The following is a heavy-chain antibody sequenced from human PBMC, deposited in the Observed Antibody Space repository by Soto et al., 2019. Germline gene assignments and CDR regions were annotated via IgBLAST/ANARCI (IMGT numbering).Heavy chain of an antibody. J-gene: IGHJ4*02. V-gene: IGHV4-59*08. D-gene: IGHD6-13*01. CDR1: GASISDYY. CDR3: ARQGIATAGTSLDY. CDR2: ISDSGST. Sequence: SETLSLTCTVSGASISDYYWSWIRQPPGKGLEWIGYISDSGSTNYNPSLKSRVTISVDTSKNQFSLKLSSVTAADTAVYYCARQGIATAGTSLDYWGQGTLVTVSS.